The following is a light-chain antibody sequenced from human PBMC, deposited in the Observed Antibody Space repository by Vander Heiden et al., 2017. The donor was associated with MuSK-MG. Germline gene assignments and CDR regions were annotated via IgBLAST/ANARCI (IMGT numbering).Light chain of an antibody. J-gene: IGKJ4*01. CDR2: GAS. CDR3: QQNNNWPPLT. CDR1: QSVSSN. Sequence: EIVMTQSPATLSVSPGERATLSCRASQSVSSNFAWYQQKPGQAPRLLIYGASTRGTGIPARFSGSGCGTEFTLTISSRQSEDFAVYYCQQNNNWPPLTFGGGTKVEIK. V-gene: IGKV3-15*01.